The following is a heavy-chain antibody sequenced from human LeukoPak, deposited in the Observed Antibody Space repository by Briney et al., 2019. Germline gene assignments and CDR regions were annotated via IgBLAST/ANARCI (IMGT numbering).Heavy chain of an antibody. J-gene: IGHJ4*02. CDR1: GFTFSSYA. D-gene: IGHD6-19*01. Sequence: GGSLRLSCAVSGFTFSSYAMNWVRQAPGKGLEWVSSISSSSSYIYYADSVKGRFTISRDNAKNSLYLQMNSLRAEDTAVYYCVKDSGWFHFDSWGQGTLVTVSS. V-gene: IGHV3-21*01. CDR2: ISSSSSYI. CDR3: VKDSGWFHFDS.